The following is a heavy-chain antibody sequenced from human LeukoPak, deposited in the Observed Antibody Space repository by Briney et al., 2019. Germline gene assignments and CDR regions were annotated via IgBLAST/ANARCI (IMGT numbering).Heavy chain of an antibody. CDR3: ARDLRITFGGANFDDY. CDR1: GFTFSDYW. Sequence: GGSLRLSCAASGFTFSDYWMSWVRQAPGQGLEFVANIKQDGSEKNYMDFVKGRFSISRDNAMNALYLQMNSLRAEDTAVYYCARDLRITFGGANFDDYWGQGTLVTVSS. CDR2: IKQDGSEK. D-gene: IGHD3-16*01. J-gene: IGHJ4*02. V-gene: IGHV3-7*04.